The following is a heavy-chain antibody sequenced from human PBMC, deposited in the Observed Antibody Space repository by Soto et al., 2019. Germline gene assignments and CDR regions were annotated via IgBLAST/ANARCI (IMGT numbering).Heavy chain of an antibody. V-gene: IGHV3-21*01. CDR2: ISSSSSYI. D-gene: IGHD1-26*01. J-gene: IGHJ4*02. Sequence: EVQLVESGGGLVKPGGSLRLSCAASGFTFSSYSMNWVRQAPGKGLEWVSSISSSSSYIYYADSVKGRFTISRDNAKNSLYLQMNGLRAEDTAVYYCSRERPEHTGVFDYWGQGTLVTVPS. CDR1: GFTFSSYS. CDR3: SRERPEHTGVFDY.